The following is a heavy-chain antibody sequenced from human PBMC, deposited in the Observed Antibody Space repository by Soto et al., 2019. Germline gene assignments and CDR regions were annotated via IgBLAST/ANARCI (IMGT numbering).Heavy chain of an antibody. CDR3: AREDQQLVLTFDI. D-gene: IGHD6-13*01. J-gene: IGHJ3*02. CDR2: TYYRSKWYN. CDR1: GSGVFRNSAA. V-gene: IGHV6-1*01. Sequence: LSQTGTISGSGVFRNSAAWKWIRQSPSRGLEWLGRTYYRSKWYNDYAVSVKSRININPDTSKNQFSLQLNSVTPEDTAVYYCAREDQQLVLTFDIRGQGTMVTVSS.